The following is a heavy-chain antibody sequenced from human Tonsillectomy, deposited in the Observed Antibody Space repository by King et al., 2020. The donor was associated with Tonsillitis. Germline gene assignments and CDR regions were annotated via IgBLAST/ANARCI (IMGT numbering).Heavy chain of an antibody. J-gene: IGHJ1*01. D-gene: IGHD1-14*01. V-gene: IGHV4-38-2*02. CDR1: GYSISSGYY. CDR3: AREIRRLAPEPYFQH. Sequence: QLQESGPGLVKPSETLSLTCAVSGYSISSGYYWGWIRQPPGKGLEWIGSIYHSGSTYYNPSLKSRVTISVDTSKNQFSLKLSSVTAADTAVYYCAREIRRLAPEPYFQHWGQGTLVTVSS. CDR2: IYHSGST.